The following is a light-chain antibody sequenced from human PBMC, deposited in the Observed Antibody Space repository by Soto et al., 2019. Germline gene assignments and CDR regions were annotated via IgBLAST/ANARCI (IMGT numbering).Light chain of an antibody. CDR1: SVDIGAYDY. V-gene: IGLV2-14*01. CDR3: SAYTTSNSFEV. CDR2: AVN. Sequence: QSALAQPASVSASPGQSIFISCTGTSVDIGAYDYVSWYQQHPGKAPKLILYAVNDRPSGVSSRFSGSKSGNTASLTIFGVQADDAGKEYSAYTTSNSFEVFGTGTKGTVL. J-gene: IGLJ1*01.